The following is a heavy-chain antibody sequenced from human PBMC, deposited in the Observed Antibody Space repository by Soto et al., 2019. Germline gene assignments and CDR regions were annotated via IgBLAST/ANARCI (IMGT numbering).Heavy chain of an antibody. V-gene: IGHV5-51*01. Sequence: PGESLKISCKGSGYSFTSYWIGWVRQMPGKGLEWMGIIYPGDSDTRYSPSFQAQVTISADKSISTAYLQWSSLKASDTAMYYCASPGIAARPDYYGMDVWGQGTKVTVSS. J-gene: IGHJ6*02. D-gene: IGHD6-6*01. CDR2: IYPGDSDT. CDR3: ASPGIAARPDYYGMDV. CDR1: GYSFTSYW.